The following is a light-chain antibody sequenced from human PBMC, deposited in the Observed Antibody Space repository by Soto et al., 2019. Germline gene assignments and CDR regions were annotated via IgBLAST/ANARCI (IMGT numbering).Light chain of an antibody. Sequence: DIRMTQSPSSLSASVGDTVTITCRASQGISDYLSWFQHKPGKAPKLLIYDASNLETGVPSRFSGSGSGTDFTFTISSLQPEDIATYYCQQYDNLPPYTFGQGTKLEIK. J-gene: IGKJ2*01. CDR3: QQYDNLPPYT. CDR1: QGISDY. CDR2: DAS. V-gene: IGKV1-33*01.